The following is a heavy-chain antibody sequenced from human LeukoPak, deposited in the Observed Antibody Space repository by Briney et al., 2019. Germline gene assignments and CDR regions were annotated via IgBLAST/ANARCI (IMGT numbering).Heavy chain of an antibody. D-gene: IGHD2-2*01. Sequence: SETLSLTCTVSGYSISSGYYWGWIRQPPGKGLEWIGSIYHSGSTYYNPSLKSRVTISVDTSKNQFSLKLSSVTAADTAVYYCAGVVVPAANDAFDIWGQGTMVTVSS. V-gene: IGHV4-38-2*02. CDR2: IYHSGST. CDR3: AGVVVPAANDAFDI. J-gene: IGHJ3*02. CDR1: GYSISSGYY.